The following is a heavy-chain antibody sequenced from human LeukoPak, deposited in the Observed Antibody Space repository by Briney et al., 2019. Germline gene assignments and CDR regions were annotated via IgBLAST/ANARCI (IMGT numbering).Heavy chain of an antibody. CDR1: GFTVSSNY. Sequence: GGSLSLSCAASGFTVSSNYMSWVRQAPGKGLEWVSVIYSGGSTYYADSVKGRFTISRDNSKNTLYLQMNSLRAEDTAVYYCARDRGYGSGSYADYWGQGTLVTVSS. J-gene: IGHJ4*02. D-gene: IGHD3-10*01. CDR2: IYSGGST. CDR3: ARDRGYGSGSYADY. V-gene: IGHV3-66*01.